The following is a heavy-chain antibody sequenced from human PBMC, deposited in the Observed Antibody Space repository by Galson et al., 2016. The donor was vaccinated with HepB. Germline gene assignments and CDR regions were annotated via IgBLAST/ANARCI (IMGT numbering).Heavy chain of an antibody. Sequence: SLRLSSAVSGFTFSSYAMNWVRQAPGKGLEWVSDISHSGDSIYYADSVKGRFTISRDDSKNTLYLQMNSLRPEDTAVYYCARGRVGATPADYWGQGTLVTVSS. V-gene: IGHV3-23*01. CDR1: GFTFSSYA. CDR3: ARGRVGATPADY. D-gene: IGHD1-26*01. CDR2: ISHSGDSI. J-gene: IGHJ4*02.